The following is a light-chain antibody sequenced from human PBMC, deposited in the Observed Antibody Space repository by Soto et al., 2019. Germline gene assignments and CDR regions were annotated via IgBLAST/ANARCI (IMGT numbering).Light chain of an antibody. J-gene: IGKJ5*01. CDR1: QGLSSD. Sequence: DIQLTQSPSFLSASVGDRVTITCRASQGLSSDLAWYQQKPGKAPTLLIYAASTLQSGVPSRFSGSGSGTEFTLTISSLQPEDFATYYCHQLNSSPITFGQGTRLEIK. V-gene: IGKV1-9*01. CDR2: AAS. CDR3: HQLNSSPIT.